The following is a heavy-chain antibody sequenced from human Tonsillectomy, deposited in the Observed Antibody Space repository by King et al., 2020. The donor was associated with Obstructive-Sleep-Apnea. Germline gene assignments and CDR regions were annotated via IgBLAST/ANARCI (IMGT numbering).Heavy chain of an antibody. J-gene: IGHJ4*02. V-gene: IGHV5-51*01. CDR2: TYPGDFDT. CDR3: ARHLPTYSSSWPLDY. D-gene: IGHD6-13*01. CDR1: GYRFTIYW. Sequence: VQLVQSGAEVKKPGESLKIFCKGSGYRFTIYWIGWGLEMHGKGLEWMGMTYPGDFDTRFSPSFQVKGTISADKSISTAYLQWSSLKASDTAMYYCARHLPTYSSSWPLDYWGQGTLVTVSS.